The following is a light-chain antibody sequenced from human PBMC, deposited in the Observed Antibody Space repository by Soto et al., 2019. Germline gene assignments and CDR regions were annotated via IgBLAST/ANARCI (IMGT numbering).Light chain of an antibody. J-gene: IGKJ5*01. CDR3: QTYNTARPT. Sequence: DIQMTQYPSSLSASMGDRVAIFCRASQAISNSVAWYQQKPGKPPQLLIYAAYNLQSGVPSRFSGSGSGTDFTLTISSLQPEDVAIYYCQTYNTARPTFGQGTRLEIK. CDR1: QAISNS. V-gene: IGKV1-27*01. CDR2: AAY.